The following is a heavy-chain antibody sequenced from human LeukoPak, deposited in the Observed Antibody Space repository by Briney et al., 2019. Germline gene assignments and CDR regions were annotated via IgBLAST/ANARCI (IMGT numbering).Heavy chain of an antibody. Sequence: PSETLSLTCAVSGGSISSSNWWSWVRQPPGKGLEWIGEIYHSGSTYYNPSLKSRVTISLDTSKNQFSLKLSSVTAADTAVYYCARRGRVEEGRYFDWSYTQGWFDPWGQGTLVTVSS. CDR2: IYHSGST. V-gene: IGHV4-4*02. D-gene: IGHD3-9*01. CDR3: ARRGRVEEGRYFDWSYTQGWFDP. CDR1: GGSISSSNW. J-gene: IGHJ5*02.